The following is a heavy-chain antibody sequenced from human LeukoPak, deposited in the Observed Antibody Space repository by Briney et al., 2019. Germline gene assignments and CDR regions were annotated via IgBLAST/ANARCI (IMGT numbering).Heavy chain of an antibody. J-gene: IGHJ4*02. CDR1: GFTFSNYW. V-gene: IGHV3-74*01. CDR2: INSDARST. CDR3: AKAPVTTCRGAYCYPFDY. D-gene: IGHD2-21*01. Sequence: GGSLRLSCAASGFTFSNYWMHWVRQAPGKGLVWVSRINSDARSTSYADSVKGRFTISRDNAKNTLYLQMNRLRPEDAAVYYCAKAPVTTCRGAYCYPFDYWGQGTLVTVSS.